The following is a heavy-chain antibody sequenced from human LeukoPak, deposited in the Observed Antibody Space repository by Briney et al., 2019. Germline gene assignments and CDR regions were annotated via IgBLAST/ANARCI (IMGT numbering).Heavy chain of an antibody. CDR2: ISAYNGNT. J-gene: IGHJ4*02. CDR3: ARRSGHRGATQGDY. V-gene: IGHV1-18*01. D-gene: IGHD1-26*01. CDR1: GYTFTSYG. Sequence: ASVKVSCKASGYTFTSYGISWLRQAPGQGLEWMGWISAYNGNTNYAQKPQGRVTMTTDTSTSTAYMELRSLRSDDTAVYYCARRSGHRGATQGDYWGQGTLVTVSS.